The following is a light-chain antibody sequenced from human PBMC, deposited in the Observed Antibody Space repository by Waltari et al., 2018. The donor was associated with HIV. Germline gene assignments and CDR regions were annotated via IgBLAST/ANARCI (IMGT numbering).Light chain of an antibody. V-gene: IGLV1-47*01. Sequence: QSMLTQPPSASGTPGQRVTISGSGSSSNIGRYSVYWYQQPPGTAPKLLIYRNNQRPSGVPDRFSGSKSGTSASLAISGLRSEDEADYYCAAWNDSLSGYVFGTGTKVTV. CDR2: RNN. CDR3: AAWNDSLSGYV. CDR1: SSNIGRYS. J-gene: IGLJ1*01.